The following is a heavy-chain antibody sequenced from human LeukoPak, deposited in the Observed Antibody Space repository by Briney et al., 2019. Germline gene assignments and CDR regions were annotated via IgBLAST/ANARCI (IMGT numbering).Heavy chain of an antibody. Sequence: PSETLSLTCTVSGGSISSYYWSWIRQPAGRGLEWIGRIYTSGSTNYNPSLKSRVTMSVDTSKNQFSLKLSSVTAADTAVYYCAGDPMSYCSSTSCPLGFDPWGQGTLVTVSS. CDR1: GGSISSYY. CDR2: IYTSGST. D-gene: IGHD2-2*01. J-gene: IGHJ5*02. CDR3: AGDPMSYCSSTSCPLGFDP. V-gene: IGHV4-4*07.